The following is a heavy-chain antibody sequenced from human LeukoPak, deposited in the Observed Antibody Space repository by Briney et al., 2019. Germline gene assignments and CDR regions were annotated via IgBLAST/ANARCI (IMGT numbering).Heavy chain of an antibody. CDR3: ARQYYGSGSYYVGLSSYYYYGMDV. J-gene: IGHJ6*02. CDR2: ISSSGSTI. D-gene: IGHD3-10*01. Sequence: GGSLRLSCAASGFTFSSYEMNWVRQAPGKGLEWVSYISSSGSTIYYADSVKGRFTISRDNAKNSLYLQMNSLRAEDTAVYYCARQYYGSGSYYVGLSSYYYYGMDVWGQGTTVTVSS. V-gene: IGHV3-48*03. CDR1: GFTFSSYE.